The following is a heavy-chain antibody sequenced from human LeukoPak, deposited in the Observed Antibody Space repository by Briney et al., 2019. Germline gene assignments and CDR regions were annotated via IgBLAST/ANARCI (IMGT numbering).Heavy chain of an antibody. V-gene: IGHV4-59*01. CDR2: IYYSGST. CDR1: GGSISSYY. J-gene: IGHJ5*02. Sequence: SETLSLTCTVSGGSISSYYWSWIRQPPGKGLEWIGYIYYSGSTNYNPSLKSRVTISVDTSKNQFSLKLSSVTAADTAVYYCARDNAIFGVVKSGWFDPWGQGTLVTVSS. D-gene: IGHD3-3*01. CDR3: ARDNAIFGVVKSGWFDP.